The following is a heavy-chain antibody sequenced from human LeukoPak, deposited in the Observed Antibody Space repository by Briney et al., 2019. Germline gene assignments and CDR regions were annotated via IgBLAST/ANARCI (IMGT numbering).Heavy chain of an antibody. V-gene: IGHV4-59*01. J-gene: IGHJ3*02. CDR3: ARVREGGFAFDI. CDR2: IYYSGST. CDR1: GGSISSYY. D-gene: IGHD3-16*01. Sequence: SETLSLTCTVSGGSISSYYWSWIRQPPGKGLEWIGYIYYSGSTNYNPSLKSRVTISVDTSKNQFSLKLSSVTAADTAVYYCARVREGGFAFDIWGQGTMVTVSS.